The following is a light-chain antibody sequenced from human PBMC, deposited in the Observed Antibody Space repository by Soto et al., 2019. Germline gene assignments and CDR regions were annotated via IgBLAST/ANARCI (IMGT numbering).Light chain of an antibody. Sequence: EVVLTQSPGTLSLSRGERATLARRARERIYSAYLGWYQQKPGQAPRLLIYGASNRATGIPDRFSGSGSGTDFTLTISRLEPEDFAVYYCQQYGSSGTFGQGTKVDIK. CDR2: GAS. V-gene: IGKV3-20*01. CDR3: QQYGSSGT. CDR1: ERIYSAY. J-gene: IGKJ1*01.